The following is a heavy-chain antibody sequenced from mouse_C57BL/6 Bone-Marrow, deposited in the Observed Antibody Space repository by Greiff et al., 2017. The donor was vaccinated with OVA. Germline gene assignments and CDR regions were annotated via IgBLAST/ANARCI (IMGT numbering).Heavy chain of an antibody. V-gene: IGHV1-81*01. J-gene: IGHJ2*01. D-gene: IGHD1-1*01. CDR3: AIYYDGSSYDY. Sequence: VQLQQSGAELARPGASVKLSCKASGYTFPSYGISWVKQRTGQGLEWIGEIYPRSGNTYYNEKFKGKATLTADKSSSTAYMELRSLTSEDSSVYFCAIYYDGSSYDYWGQGTTLTVSS. CDR1: GYTFPSYG. CDR2: IYPRSGNT.